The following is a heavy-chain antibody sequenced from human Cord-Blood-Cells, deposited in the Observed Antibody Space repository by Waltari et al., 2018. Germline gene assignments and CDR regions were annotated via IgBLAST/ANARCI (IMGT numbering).Heavy chain of an antibody. CDR1: GGSFSGYY. CDR3: ARVPASTVVTDY. D-gene: IGHD4-17*01. V-gene: IGHV4-34*01. CDR2: INHSGST. J-gene: IGHJ4*02. Sequence: QVQLQQWGAGLLKPSETLSLTCAVYGGSFSGYYWSWIRQPPGKGLEWIGEINHSGSTNYNPSLKSRVTISVDTSKNKFSLKLSSVTAADTAVYYCARVPASTVVTDYWGQGTLVTVSS.